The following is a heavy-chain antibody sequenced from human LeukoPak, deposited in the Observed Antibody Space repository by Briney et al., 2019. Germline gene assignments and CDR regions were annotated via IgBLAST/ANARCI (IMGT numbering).Heavy chain of an antibody. V-gene: IGHV3-23*01. CDR2: ISGSSDST. Sequence: GGSLRLSCAASGFTFSRYAMSWVRQAPGKGLEWVSSISGSSDSTYYADSVKGRFTISRDNSKNTLYLQMNSLRAEDSAVYYCARPTYYCVSVDYWGQGTLVTVSS. J-gene: IGHJ4*02. CDR1: GFTFSRYA. D-gene: IGHD3-10*01. CDR3: ARPTYYCVSVDY.